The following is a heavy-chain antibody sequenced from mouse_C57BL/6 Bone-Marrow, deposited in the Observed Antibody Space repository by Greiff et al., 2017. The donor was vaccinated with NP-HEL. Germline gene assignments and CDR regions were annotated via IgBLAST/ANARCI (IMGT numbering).Heavy chain of an antibody. D-gene: IGHD2-4*01. CDR1: GFSLTSYG. CDR3: AKGYDYDGGYYFDY. CDR2: LWSGGST. V-gene: IGHV2-4*01. J-gene: IGHJ2*01. Sequence: VQLQQSGPGLVQPSQSLSITCTVSGFSLTSYGVHWVRQPPGTGLEWLGVLWSGGSTDYNAAFISRLSISKDNSKSQVFFKMNSLQADDTAIYYCAKGYDYDGGYYFDYWGQGTTLTVSS.